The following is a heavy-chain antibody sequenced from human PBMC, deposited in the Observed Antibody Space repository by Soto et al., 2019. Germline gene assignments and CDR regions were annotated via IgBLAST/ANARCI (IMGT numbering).Heavy chain of an antibody. Sequence: SETLSLTCTVSGASITSDDFYCSWIRQHPGKGLEWIGYMYHSGNTYYNPSLRSRLIMSMDPSKNQFPLRLTSVTAADTAVYYCVKYYYDSSGLNWFDPWGPGTLVTVSS. CDR1: GASITSDDFY. J-gene: IGHJ5*02. CDR2: MYHSGNT. D-gene: IGHD3-22*01. CDR3: VKYYYDSSGLNWFDP. V-gene: IGHV4-31*03.